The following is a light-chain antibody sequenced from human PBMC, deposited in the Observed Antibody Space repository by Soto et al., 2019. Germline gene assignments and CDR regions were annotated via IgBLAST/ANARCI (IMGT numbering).Light chain of an antibody. Sequence: QSALTQPASVSGSPGQSITISCTGTSSDIGGYNFVSWYQQHPGKAPKLIIYSVTNRPSGISNRFSGSKSGNTASLTISGLQDEDEADYSCISCTTTNTVVFGGGTKVTVL. CDR2: SVT. CDR1: SSDIGGYNF. CDR3: ISCTTTNTVV. J-gene: IGLJ3*02. V-gene: IGLV2-14*01.